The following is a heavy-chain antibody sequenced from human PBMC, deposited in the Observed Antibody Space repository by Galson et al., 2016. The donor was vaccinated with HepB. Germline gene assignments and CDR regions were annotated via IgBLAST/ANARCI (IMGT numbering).Heavy chain of an antibody. D-gene: IGHD3-9*01. CDR3: ARAGLRYFDWFSPYYFDY. CDR2: INPNSGGT. J-gene: IGHJ4*02. CDR1: GYTFTGHY. V-gene: IGHV1-2*02. Sequence: SVKVSCKASGYTFTGHYIHWVRQAPGQGLEWMGWINPNSGGTKFAVKFQGRVTVTRDTSTSIAYMELSRLRSDDTAVYFCARAGLRYFDWFSPYYFDYWGQGTLATVSS.